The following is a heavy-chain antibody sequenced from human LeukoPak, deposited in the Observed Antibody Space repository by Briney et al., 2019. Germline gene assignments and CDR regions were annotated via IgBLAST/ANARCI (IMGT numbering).Heavy chain of an antibody. J-gene: IGHJ4*02. CDR2: ISAYNGNT. CDR3: ARDPLRGYSYGEVDY. Sequence: GASVKVSCKTSGYTFSHYGISWVRQAPGQGLEWMGWISAYNGNTNYAQKLQGRVTMTTDTSTSTAYMELRSLRPDDTAVYYCARDPLRGYSYGEVDYWGQGTLVTVSS. V-gene: IGHV1-18*01. D-gene: IGHD5-18*01. CDR1: GYTFSHYG.